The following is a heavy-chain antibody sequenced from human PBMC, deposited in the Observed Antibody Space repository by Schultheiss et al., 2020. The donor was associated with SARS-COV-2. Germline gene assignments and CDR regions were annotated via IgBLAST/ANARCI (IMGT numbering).Heavy chain of an antibody. D-gene: IGHD1-26*01. CDR2: MNPYNGDT. J-gene: IGHJ3*02. CDR3: ARALEWELLRPDI. Sequence: GESLKISCKASGYSFTTYGISWVRQAPGLGLEWMVWMNPYNGDTNYAQRFQGRVTVTTDTSTSTAYMELRSLRSDDTAVYYCARALEWELLRPDIWGQGTMVTVSS. V-gene: IGHV1-18*01. CDR1: GYSFTTYG.